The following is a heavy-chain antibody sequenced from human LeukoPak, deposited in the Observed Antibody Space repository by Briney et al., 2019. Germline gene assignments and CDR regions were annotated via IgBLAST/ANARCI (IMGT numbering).Heavy chain of an antibody. V-gene: IGHV1-18*01. D-gene: IGHD3-9*01. CDR2: ISAYNGNT. CDR1: GYTFTSYG. CDR3: ARDVTRDILTGFSSYYYGMDV. Sequence: ASVKASCKASGYTFTSYGISWVRQAPGQGLEWMGWISAYNGNTNYAQKLQGRVTMTTDTSTSTAYMELRSLRSDDTAVHYCARDVTRDILTGFSSYYYGMDVWGQGTTVTVSS. J-gene: IGHJ6*02.